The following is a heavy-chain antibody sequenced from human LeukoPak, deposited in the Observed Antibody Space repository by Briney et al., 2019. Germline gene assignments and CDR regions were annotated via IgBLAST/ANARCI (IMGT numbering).Heavy chain of an antibody. Sequence: GGSLRLSCAASGFIFSTYGMYWVRQAPGKGLEWVAFIRHDGSIKNYADSVKDRSTISRDNSKNTLYLQMNSLRAEDTAVYYCAKDSLADIDYWGQGTLVTVSS. V-gene: IGHV3-30*02. J-gene: IGHJ4*02. D-gene: IGHD3-16*01. CDR2: IRHDGSIK. CDR3: AKDSLADIDY. CDR1: GFIFSTYG.